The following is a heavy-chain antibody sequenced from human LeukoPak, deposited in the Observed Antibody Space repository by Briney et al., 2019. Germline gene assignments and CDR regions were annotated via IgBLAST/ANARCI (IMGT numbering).Heavy chain of an antibody. CDR3: ARDALNYGHLSPFDY. CDR2: ISPNSGAT. J-gene: IGHJ4*02. Sequence: ASVKVSCKASGYTFTDYYIHWVRQAPGQGLEWMGWISPNSGATKYALQFEGRVIMTRDTAITTAYMELSSLSSDDTAMYYCARDALNYGHLSPFDYWGQGTLVTVSS. V-gene: IGHV1-2*02. CDR1: GYTFTDYY. D-gene: IGHD3-10*01.